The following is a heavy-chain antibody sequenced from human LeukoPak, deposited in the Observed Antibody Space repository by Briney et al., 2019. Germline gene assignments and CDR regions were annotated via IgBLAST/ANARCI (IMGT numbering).Heavy chain of an antibody. CDR2: ICSSGST. CDR3: ARGGGYGDSQNRIGAFDI. Sequence: SETLSLTCTVSGGSISSYYWSWMRQPPGKGLEWIGYICSSGSTNYNPSLKSRVTISVDTSKNQFSLKLSSVTAADTAVYYCARGGGYGDSQNRIGAFDIWGQGTMVTVSS. D-gene: IGHD4-17*01. V-gene: IGHV4-59*01. CDR1: GGSISSYY. J-gene: IGHJ3*02.